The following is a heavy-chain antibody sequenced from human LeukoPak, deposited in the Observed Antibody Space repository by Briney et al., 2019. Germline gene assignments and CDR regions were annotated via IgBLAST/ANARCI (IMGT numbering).Heavy chain of an antibody. J-gene: IGHJ6*03. CDR2: ISGSGGST. Sequence: GGSLRLSCAASGFTFSSYAMSWVRQAPGKGLEWVSAISGSGGSTYYADSVKGRFTISRDNSKNTLYLQMNSLRAEDTAVYYCAKDGELWFGELFYYYYMDVWGKGTTVTVSS. V-gene: IGHV3-23*01. CDR3: AKDGELWFGELFYYYYMDV. D-gene: IGHD3-10*01. CDR1: GFTFSSYA.